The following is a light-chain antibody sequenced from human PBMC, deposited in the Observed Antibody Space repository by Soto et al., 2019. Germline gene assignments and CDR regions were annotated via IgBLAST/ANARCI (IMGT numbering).Light chain of an antibody. V-gene: IGKV3-15*01. J-gene: IGKJ1*01. Sequence: EIVLTQSPGTLSLSPGERATLSCRASQSVTSNYLAWYQQKPGQAPRLLVYGASSRATGIPARFSGSGSGTEFTLTITSLQSEDFAVYYCQQYKKWPWTFGQGTKVDI. CDR1: QSVTSN. CDR2: GAS. CDR3: QQYKKWPWT.